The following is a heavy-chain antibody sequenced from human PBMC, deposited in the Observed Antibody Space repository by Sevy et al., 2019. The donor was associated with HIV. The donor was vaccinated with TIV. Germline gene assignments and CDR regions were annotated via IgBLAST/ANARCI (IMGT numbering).Heavy chain of an antibody. CDR1: GASISSSGYY. D-gene: IGHD6-19*01. Sequence: SETLSLTCTVSGASISSSGYYWGWIRQPPGKGLEWIASIRYSRSTFYNPSLRSRVTISADTSKNQFSLKLNSVTAADTARYYCAGPTLSYSSGWSYYDYWGQGTVVTVSS. CDR2: IRYSRST. CDR3: AGPTLSYSSGWSYYDY. V-gene: IGHV4-39*01. J-gene: IGHJ4*02.